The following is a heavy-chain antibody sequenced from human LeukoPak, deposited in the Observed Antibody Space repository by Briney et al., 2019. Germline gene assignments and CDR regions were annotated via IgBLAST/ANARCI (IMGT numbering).Heavy chain of an antibody. CDR3: ANDGAYYDSRSDAFDI. V-gene: IGHV3-23*01. Sequence: GGSLRLSCAASGFTFSSYGMSWVRQAPGKGLEWVSAISGSGGSTYYADSVKGRFTISRDNSKNTLYLQMNSLRAEDTAVYYCANDGAYYDSRSDAFDIWGQGQWSPSLQ. CDR1: GFTFSSYG. J-gene: IGHJ3*02. CDR2: ISGSGGST. D-gene: IGHD3-22*01.